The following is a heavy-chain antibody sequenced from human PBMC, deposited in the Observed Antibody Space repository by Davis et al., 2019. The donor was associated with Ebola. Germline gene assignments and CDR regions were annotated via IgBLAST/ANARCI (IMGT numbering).Heavy chain of an antibody. J-gene: IGHJ4*02. V-gene: IGHV3-11*03. CDR2: ITGSGTYT. CDR1: GFPFSEYY. Sequence: PGGSLRLSCAASGFPFSEYYMNWIRQAPGKGLEWVSYITGSGTYTNYAASVQGRFTISRDNARNALYLQMNSLRAEDTAVYYCARRCSDNSAFYRYFDYWGQGTLVTVSS. D-gene: IGHD3-22*01. CDR3: ARRCSDNSAFYRYFDY.